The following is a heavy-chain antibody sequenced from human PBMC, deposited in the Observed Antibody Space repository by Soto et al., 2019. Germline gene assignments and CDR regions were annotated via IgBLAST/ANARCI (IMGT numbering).Heavy chain of an antibody. CDR3: ARRQRGYCSSTSCYGPGGYYYYYYMDV. CDR1: GGSISSYY. CDR2: IYYSGST. Sequence: SETLSLTCTVSGGSISSYYWSWIRQPPGKGLEWIGYIYYSGSTNYNPSLKSRVTISVDTSKNQFSLKLSSVTAADTAVYYCARRQRGYCSSTSCYGPGGYYYYYYMDVWGKGTTVTVSS. D-gene: IGHD2-2*01. V-gene: IGHV4-59*08. J-gene: IGHJ6*03.